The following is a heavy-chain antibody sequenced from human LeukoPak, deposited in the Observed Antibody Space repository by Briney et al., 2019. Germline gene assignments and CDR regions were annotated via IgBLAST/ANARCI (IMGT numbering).Heavy chain of an antibody. J-gene: IGHJ6*03. V-gene: IGHV1-2*02. Sequence: ASVKVSCKASGYIFTDYYMHWVRQAPGQGLEWMGWINPKNGDRNYAQKFQDRVTLTRDTSISTAYMELRRLRLDDTAVYYCAEGIGGYCMDVWGKGTTVTVSS. D-gene: IGHD3-3*01. CDR1: GYIFTDYY. CDR2: INPKNGDR. CDR3: AEGIGGYCMDV.